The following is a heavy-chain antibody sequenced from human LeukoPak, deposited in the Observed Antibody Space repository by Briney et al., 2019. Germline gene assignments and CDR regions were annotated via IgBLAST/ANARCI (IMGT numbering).Heavy chain of an antibody. J-gene: IGHJ6*02. CDR3: AREDPQTTVPEGLDV. D-gene: IGHD4-17*01. CDR2: IYFSGAT. CDR1: GGSISSYY. Sequence: SETLSLTCTVSGGSISSYYSSWIRQSPKKGLEWIGYIYFSGATNYNPSLKSRVTISVDTSKNQFSLKLSSVTAADTAVYYCAREDPQTTVPEGLDVWGQGTTVTVSS. V-gene: IGHV4-59*01.